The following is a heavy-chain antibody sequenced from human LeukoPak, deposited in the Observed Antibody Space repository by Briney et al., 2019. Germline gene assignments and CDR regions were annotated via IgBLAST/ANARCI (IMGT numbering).Heavy chain of an antibody. J-gene: IGHJ4*02. CDR3: ASSDDYGDYYGSY. D-gene: IGHD4-17*01. Sequence: GGSLRLSCAASGIIFSNYWMHWVRQAPGKGLEWVSSISSSSSYIYYADSVKGRFTISRDNAKNSLYLQMNSLRAEDTAVYYCASSDDYGDYYGSYWGQGTLVTVSS. V-gene: IGHV3-21*01. CDR1: GIIFSNYW. CDR2: ISSSSSYI.